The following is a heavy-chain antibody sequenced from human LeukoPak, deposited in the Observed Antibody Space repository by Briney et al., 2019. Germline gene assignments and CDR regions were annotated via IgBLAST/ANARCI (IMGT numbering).Heavy chain of an antibody. CDR3: ARAGSSWTVFY. CDR2: IYYSGST. D-gene: IGHD6-13*01. J-gene: IGHJ4*02. CDR1: GGSISSYY. Sequence: PSETLSLTCTVSGGSISSYYWSWIRQPPGKGLEWIGYIYYSGSTNYNPSLKSRVTISVDTSKNQFSLKLSSVTAADTAVYYRARAGSSWTVFYWGQGTLVTVSS. V-gene: IGHV4-59*01.